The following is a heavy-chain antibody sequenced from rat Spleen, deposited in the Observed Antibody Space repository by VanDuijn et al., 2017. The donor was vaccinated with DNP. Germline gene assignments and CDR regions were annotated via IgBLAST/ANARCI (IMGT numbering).Heavy chain of an antibody. CDR2: ITCGVGST. J-gene: IGHJ4*01. CDR3: ARHRAGSYALDA. Sequence: EVQLVESGGDLVQPGRSLKLSCIASGFTVYNYWMTWIRQVPGKGLEWVASITCGVGSTYYPASLKGRFTISRDNTKSTLYLQMDSLRSEETATYYCARHRAGSYALDAWGQGTSVTVSS. D-gene: IGHD1-3*01. CDR1: GFTVYNYW. V-gene: IGHV5-31*01.